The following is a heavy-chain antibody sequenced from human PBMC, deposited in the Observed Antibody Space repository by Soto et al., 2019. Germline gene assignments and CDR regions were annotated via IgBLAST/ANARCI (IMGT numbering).Heavy chain of an antibody. CDR2: ISGSGGST. V-gene: IGHV3-23*01. Sequence: GGSLRLSCAASGFTFSSYAMSWVRQAPGKGLEWVSAISGSGGSTYYADSVKGRFTISRDNSKNTLYLQMNSLRAEDMAVYYCAKGSGYYYGMDVWGQGTTVTVSS. J-gene: IGHJ6*02. CDR1: GFTFSSYA. CDR3: AKGSGYYYGMDV.